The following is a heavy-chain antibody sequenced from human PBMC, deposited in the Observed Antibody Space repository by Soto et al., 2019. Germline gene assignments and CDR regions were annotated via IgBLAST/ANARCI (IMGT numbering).Heavy chain of an antibody. CDR2: ISANDVGT. CDR3: AKAKNDYNWDNRPPFDY. V-gene: IGHV3-23*01. CDR1: GFTLRNYA. Sequence: LRRSCEASGFTLRNYAMTWVRQSPGKGLEWVSLISANDVGTYYAESVKTRFTISTDQSRNTVYLQMDSLRADDTAIYYCAKAKNDYNWDNRPPFDYWGQGTLVTVSS. D-gene: IGHD1-20*01. J-gene: IGHJ4*02.